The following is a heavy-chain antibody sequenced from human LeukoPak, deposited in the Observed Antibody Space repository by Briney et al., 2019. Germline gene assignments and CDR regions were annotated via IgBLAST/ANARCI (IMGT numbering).Heavy chain of an antibody. Sequence: ASVKVSCKASGYTFTSYDINWVRQATGQGLEWMGWMNPNSGNTGYAQKFQGRVTMTRDTSISTAYMGLSSLRSEDTAVYYCARNEVVTAILYYYYYGMDVWGQGTTVTVSS. V-gene: IGHV1-8*01. D-gene: IGHD2-21*02. CDR2: MNPNSGNT. J-gene: IGHJ6*02. CDR3: ARNEVVTAILYYYYYGMDV. CDR1: GYTFTSYD.